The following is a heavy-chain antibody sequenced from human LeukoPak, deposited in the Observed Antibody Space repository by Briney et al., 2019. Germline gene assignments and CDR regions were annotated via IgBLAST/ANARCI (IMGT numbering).Heavy chain of an antibody. CDR2: IIPIFGTA. Sequence: SVKVSCKASGYTFTSYGISWVRQAPGQGLEWMGGIIPIFGTANYAQKFQGRVTITADESTSTAYMELSSLRSEDTAVYYCARSPGLTVTTVFLLDYWGQGTLVTVSS. V-gene: IGHV1-69*13. CDR1: GYTFTSYG. D-gene: IGHD4-17*01. J-gene: IGHJ4*02. CDR3: ARSPGLTVTTVFLLDY.